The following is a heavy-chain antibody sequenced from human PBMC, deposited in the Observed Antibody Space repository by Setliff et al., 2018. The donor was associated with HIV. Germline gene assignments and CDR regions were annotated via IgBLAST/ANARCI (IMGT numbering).Heavy chain of an antibody. CDR2: IYTGSTI. Sequence: PGGSLRLSCAASGFTVSTNYMSWVRQAPGKGLEWVSIIYTGSTIFYADSVKGRFTISRDNDKNSVHLQMTSLRAEDTAVYYCASSGSGSYINWFGPWGQGTLVTVS. J-gene: IGHJ5*02. CDR3: ASSGSGSYINWFGP. CDR1: GFTVSTNY. D-gene: IGHD3-10*01. V-gene: IGHV3-66*01.